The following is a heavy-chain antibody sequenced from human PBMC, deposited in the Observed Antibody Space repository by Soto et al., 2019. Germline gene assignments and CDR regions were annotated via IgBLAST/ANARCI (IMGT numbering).Heavy chain of an antibody. CDR1: GGSIKTYY. J-gene: IGHJ4*02. CDR2: IYHSGST. Sequence: SETLSLTCPVSGGSIKTYYWSWIRQPPGKGLEWIGYIYHSGSTYYNPSLKSRVTISVDRSKNQFSLKLSSVTAADTAVYYCATAPGPYWGQGTLVTVSS. CDR3: ATAPGPY. V-gene: IGHV4-30-2*01.